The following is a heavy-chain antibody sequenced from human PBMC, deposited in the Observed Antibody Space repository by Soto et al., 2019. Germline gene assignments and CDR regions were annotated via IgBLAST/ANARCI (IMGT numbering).Heavy chain of an antibody. Sequence: ASVKVSCKASGSTFTSYGFSWVRQAPGQGLEWMGWISTYNGNTNYAQKLQGRVTMTTDTSTSTAYMELRSLRSDDTAVYYCARAWDSSSWYDYWGQGTPVTVSS. CDR2: ISTYNGNT. D-gene: IGHD6-13*01. V-gene: IGHV1-18*01. CDR1: GSTFTSYG. J-gene: IGHJ4*02. CDR3: ARAWDSSSWYDY.